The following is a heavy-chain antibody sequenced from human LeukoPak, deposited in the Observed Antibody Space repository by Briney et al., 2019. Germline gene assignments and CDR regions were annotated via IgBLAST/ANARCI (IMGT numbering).Heavy chain of an antibody. D-gene: IGHD6-13*01. CDR3: ARDGPFIAAAGTLGYYYMDV. CDR2: INPNSGGT. J-gene: IGHJ6*03. Sequence: GASVKVSCKASGYTFTGYYMHWVRQAPGQGLEWMGWINPNSGGTNYAQKFQGRVTMTRDTSISTAYMELSRLRSDDTAVYYCARDGPFIAAAGTLGYYYMDVWGKGTTVTVSS. V-gene: IGHV1-2*02. CDR1: GYTFTGYY.